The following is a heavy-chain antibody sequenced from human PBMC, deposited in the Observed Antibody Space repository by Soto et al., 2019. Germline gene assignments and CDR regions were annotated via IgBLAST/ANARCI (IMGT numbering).Heavy chain of an antibody. J-gene: IGHJ5*02. CDR2: IYYSXSP. Sequence: PSXTLSLTCTVSGGSIGSSSYYWGWIRQPRGKGLEWMGXIYYSXSPYYNKSLQXXVTLSVDXXKNQFSLKMRSVTAADTAVYYCARRQSSSWFGLWGQGTLVTVSS. CDR1: GGSIGSSSYY. CDR3: ARRQSSSWFGL. V-gene: IGHV4-39*01. D-gene: IGHD6-13*01.